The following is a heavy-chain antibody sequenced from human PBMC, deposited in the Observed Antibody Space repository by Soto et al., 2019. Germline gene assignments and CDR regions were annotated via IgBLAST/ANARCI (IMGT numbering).Heavy chain of an antibody. J-gene: IGHJ6*03. CDR3: ARHSYDILTGYHYYYYMDV. CDR1: GGSISSYY. D-gene: IGHD3-9*01. CDR2: SYYSGST. Sequence: QLQLQESGPGLVKPSETLSLTCTVSGGSISSYYWSWIRQPPGKGLEWIGYSYYSGSTNYNPSLKSRVTVSGDTSKNHFSLKLSSVTAADTAVYYCARHSYDILTGYHYYYYMDVWGKGTTVTVSS. V-gene: IGHV4-59*08.